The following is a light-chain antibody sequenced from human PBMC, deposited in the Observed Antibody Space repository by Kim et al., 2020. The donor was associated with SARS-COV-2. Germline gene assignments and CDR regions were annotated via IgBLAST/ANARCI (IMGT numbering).Light chain of an antibody. CDR3: QQYDKWPLT. CDR2: DAS. V-gene: IGKV3-15*01. J-gene: IGKJ4*01. CDR1: QSANSN. Sequence: FPGERGALPCRASQSANSNLAWYQQKPGQAPRLLIYDASTRATDIPARFSGSGSGTEFTLTISCLQSEDFAVDYCQQYDKWPLTFGGGTKVDIK.